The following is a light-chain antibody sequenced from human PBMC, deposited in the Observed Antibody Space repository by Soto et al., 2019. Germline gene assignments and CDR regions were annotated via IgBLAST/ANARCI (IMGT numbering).Light chain of an antibody. V-gene: IGKV3-15*01. Sequence: ILMTQSPATLXXXPXXXATXXXRXSQSVSSNLAWYQQKPGQAPRLLIYGASTRATGIPARFSGSGSGTEFTLTISSLQSEDFAVYYCQQYNNWPPWTFGQGTKVDIK. CDR2: GAS. CDR1: QSVSSN. J-gene: IGKJ1*01. CDR3: QQYNNWPPWT.